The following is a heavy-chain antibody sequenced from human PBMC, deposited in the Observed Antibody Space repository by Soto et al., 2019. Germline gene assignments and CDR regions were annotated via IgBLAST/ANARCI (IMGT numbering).Heavy chain of an antibody. CDR3: ASPVYDSSGYYSDAFDI. V-gene: IGHV1-69*13. J-gene: IGHJ3*02. D-gene: IGHD3-22*01. CDR2: IIPIFGTA. Sequence: SVKVSCKASGGPFSSYAISWVRQAPGQGLEWMGGIIPIFGTANYAQKFQGRVTITADESTSTAYMELSSLRSEDTAVYYCASPVYDSSGYYSDAFDIWGQGTMVTVSS. CDR1: GGPFSSYA.